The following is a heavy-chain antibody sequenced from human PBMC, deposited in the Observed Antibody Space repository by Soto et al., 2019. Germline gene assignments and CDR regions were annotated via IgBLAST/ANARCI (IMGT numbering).Heavy chain of an antibody. CDR1: GYTFTSYG. CDR2: ISAYNGNT. CDR3: ARDSATMITFGGVIVITRGDYYYYGMDV. J-gene: IGHJ6*02. Sequence: ASVKVSCKASGYTFTSYGISLVRQAPGQGLEWMGWISAYNGNTNYAQKLQGRVTMTTDTSTSTAYMELRSLRSDDTAVYYCARDSATMITFGGVIVITRGDYYYYGMDVWGQGTTVTVSS. D-gene: IGHD3-16*02. V-gene: IGHV1-18*01.